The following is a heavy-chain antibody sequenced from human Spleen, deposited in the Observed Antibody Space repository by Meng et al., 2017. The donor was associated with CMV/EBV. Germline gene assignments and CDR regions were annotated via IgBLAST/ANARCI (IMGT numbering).Heavy chain of an antibody. CDR2: ISYDGKNK. CDR1: GFSFNSFG. J-gene: IGHJ4*02. Sequence: GESLKISCAASGFSFNSFGFHWVRQAPGKGLEWVAVISYDGKNKYYIDSVKGRFTISRDNSKNTLYLQMNSLRAEDTAVYYCANWVKQLVPFRYWGQGTLVTVSS. V-gene: IGHV3-30*18. CDR3: ANWVKQLVPFRY. D-gene: IGHD6-6*01.